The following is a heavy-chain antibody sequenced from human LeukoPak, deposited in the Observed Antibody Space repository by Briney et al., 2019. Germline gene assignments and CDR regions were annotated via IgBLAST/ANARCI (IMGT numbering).Heavy chain of an antibody. CDR2: INPNSGGT. D-gene: IGHD5-12*01. CDR1: GYTFTGYY. J-gene: IGHJ5*02. Sequence: ASVKVSCKASGYTFTGYYMHWVRQAPGQGLEWMGRINPNSGGTNYAQKFQGRVTMTRDTSISTAYMELSRLRSDDTAVYYCARLRGYSGYDYQNWFDPWGQGTLVTVSS. CDR3: ARLRGYSGYDYQNWFDP. V-gene: IGHV1-2*06.